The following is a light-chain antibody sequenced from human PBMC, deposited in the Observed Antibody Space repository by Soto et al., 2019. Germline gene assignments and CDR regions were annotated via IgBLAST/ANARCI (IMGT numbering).Light chain of an antibody. V-gene: IGLV2-8*01. CDR2: EVS. CDR1: SSDVGGYNY. Sequence: QSVLTQPPSAPGSPGQSVTISCTGTSSDVGGYNYVSWYQQHPGKAPKLMIYEVSKRPSGVPDRFSGSKSGNTASLTISGLKVEDEADYYCCSSGGSPTYVFGTGTRVNAL. J-gene: IGLJ1*01. CDR3: CSSGGSPTYV.